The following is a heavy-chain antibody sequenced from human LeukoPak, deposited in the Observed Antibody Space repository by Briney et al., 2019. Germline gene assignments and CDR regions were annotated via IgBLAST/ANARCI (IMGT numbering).Heavy chain of an antibody. CDR3: AKSNGYGLVDI. Sequence: SETLSLTCTASGYSISSGYYWGWIRQPPGKGLEWIGSIYHSGSTYYNPSLKSRVTISLDTSRNQFSLKLNSVTAADTAVYYCAKSNGYGLVDIWGQGTMVTVSS. CDR1: GYSISSGYY. CDR2: IYHSGST. D-gene: IGHD3-10*01. V-gene: IGHV4-38-2*02. J-gene: IGHJ3*02.